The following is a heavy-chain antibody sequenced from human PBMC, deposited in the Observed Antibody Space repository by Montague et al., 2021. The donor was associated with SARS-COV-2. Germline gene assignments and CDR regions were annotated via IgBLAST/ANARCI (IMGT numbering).Heavy chain of an antibody. CDR1: GFTFSNSA. Sequence: SLRLSCAASGFTFSNSAMNWVRQAPGKGLEWVSGSSGSDGGTHYADSVKGRFTISRDNYKNVLYLQMNSLRAEDTALYYCAKDSYYYGLGYGMDVWGQGTPVTVSS. CDR2: SSGSDGGT. J-gene: IGHJ6*02. D-gene: IGHD3-10*01. CDR3: AKDSYYYGLGYGMDV. V-gene: IGHV3-23*01.